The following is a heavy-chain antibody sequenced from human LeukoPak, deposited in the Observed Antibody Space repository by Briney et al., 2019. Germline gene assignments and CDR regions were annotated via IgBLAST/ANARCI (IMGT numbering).Heavy chain of an antibody. CDR3: ARGAVDTAMVTSIFDY. D-gene: IGHD5-18*01. CDR1: GYTFTGYY. J-gene: IGHJ4*02. CDR2: INPNSGGT. Sequence: ASVKVSCKASGYTFTGYYMHWVRQAPGQGLEWMGWINPNSGGTNYAQDFHGRVTMTRDTSISTVYMELSSLRSEDTAVYYCARGAVDTAMVTSIFDYWGQGTLVTVSS. V-gene: IGHV1-2*02.